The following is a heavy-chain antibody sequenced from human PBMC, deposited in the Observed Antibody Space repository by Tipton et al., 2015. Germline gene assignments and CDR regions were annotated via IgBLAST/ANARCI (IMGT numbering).Heavy chain of an antibody. Sequence: TLSLTCTVSGASISRGSVWGWIRQPPGKGLEWIGEINHSERPNYTPSLKSRVTISVDTSKNQFSLKLSSVTAADTAVYYCARGHYVSRMDVWGQGTTVTVSS. J-gene: IGHJ6*02. V-gene: IGHV4/OR15-8*01. CDR2: INHSERP. CDR3: ARGHYVSRMDV. CDR1: GASISRGSV. D-gene: IGHD3-10*01.